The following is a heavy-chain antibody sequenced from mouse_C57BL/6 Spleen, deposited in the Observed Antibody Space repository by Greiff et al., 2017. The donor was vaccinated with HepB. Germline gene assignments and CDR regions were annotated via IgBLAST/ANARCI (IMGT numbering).Heavy chain of an antibody. Sequence: EVQLQQSGTVLARPGASVKMSCKTSGYTFTSYWMHWVKQRPGQGLEWIRAIYPGNSDTSYNQKFKGKAKLTAVTSASTAYMELSSLTNEDSAVYYCTRKGYDGYYFDYWGQGTTLTVSS. D-gene: IGHD2-14*01. J-gene: IGHJ2*01. V-gene: IGHV1-5*01. CDR2: IYPGNSDT. CDR3: TRKGYDGYYFDY. CDR1: GYTFTSYW.